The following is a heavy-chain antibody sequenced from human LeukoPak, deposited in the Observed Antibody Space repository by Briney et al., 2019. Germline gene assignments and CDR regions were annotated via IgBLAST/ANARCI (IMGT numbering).Heavy chain of an antibody. D-gene: IGHD6-13*01. Sequence: SQTLSLTCTVSGGAISSGGYYWSWIRQHPGKGLEWIGYIYYSGSTYYNPSLKSRVTISVDTSKNQFSLKLSSVTAADTAVYYCARGGAAAGTVPPRFDPWGQGTLVTVSS. CDR3: ARGGAAAGTVPPRFDP. CDR1: GGAISSGGYY. CDR2: IYYSGST. J-gene: IGHJ5*02. V-gene: IGHV4-31*03.